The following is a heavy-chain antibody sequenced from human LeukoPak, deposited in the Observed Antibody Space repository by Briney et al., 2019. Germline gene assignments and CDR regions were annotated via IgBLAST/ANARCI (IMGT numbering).Heavy chain of an antibody. CDR1: GGSISSSSYY. Sequence: PSETLSLTCTVSGGSISSSSYYWGWIRQPPGKGLEWIGSIYYSGSTYYNPSLKSRVTIPVDTSKNQFSLKLSSVTAADTAVYYCARVGAKYYFDYWGQGTLVTVSS. CDR3: ARVGAKYYFDY. D-gene: IGHD1-26*01. CDR2: IYYSGST. J-gene: IGHJ4*02. V-gene: IGHV4-39*01.